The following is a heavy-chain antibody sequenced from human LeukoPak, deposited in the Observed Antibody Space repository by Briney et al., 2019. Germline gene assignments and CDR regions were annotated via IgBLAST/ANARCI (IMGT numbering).Heavy chain of an antibody. Sequence: GGSLRLSCAASGFSFSSYAMTWARQAPVKGLEWVSAISGDGTRTYYADSVKGRFTISRDDSKNTLYLEMSSLRVEDTAIYYCAKWPEGAMDYFDYWGQGTLVTVSS. D-gene: IGHD3-16*01. J-gene: IGHJ4*02. CDR1: GFSFSSYA. CDR3: AKWPEGAMDYFDY. V-gene: IGHV3-23*01. CDR2: ISGDGTRT.